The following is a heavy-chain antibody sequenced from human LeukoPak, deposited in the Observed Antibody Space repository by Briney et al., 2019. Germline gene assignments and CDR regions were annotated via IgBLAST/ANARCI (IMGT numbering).Heavy chain of an antibody. D-gene: IGHD3-22*01. V-gene: IGHV4-31*03. CDR2: IYYSGST. CDR1: AGSISSRGSY. Sequence: SETLSLTCTVSAGSISSRGSYWSWTRQHPGKGREWIGYIYYSGSTSYNPPLKSRVTISVDTSKNQFSLKLSSVTAADTAVYYCARINGYDSSGYYAQPDYWGQGTLVTVSS. CDR3: ARINGYDSSGYYAQPDY. J-gene: IGHJ4*02.